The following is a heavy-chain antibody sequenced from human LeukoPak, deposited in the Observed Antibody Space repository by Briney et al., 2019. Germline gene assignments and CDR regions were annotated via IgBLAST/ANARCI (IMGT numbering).Heavy chain of an antibody. CDR2: IWYDGSNK. D-gene: IGHD3-22*01. CDR3: ASSMYYYDSSGYHDAFDI. J-gene: IGHJ3*02. V-gene: IGHV3-33*01. CDR1: GFTFSSYG. Sequence: GGSLRLSCAASGFTFSSYGMHWVRQAPGKGLEWVAVIWYDGSNKYYADPVKGRFTISRVNSKNTLYLQMNSLRAEDTAVYYCASSMYYYDSSGYHDAFDIWGQGTMVTVSS.